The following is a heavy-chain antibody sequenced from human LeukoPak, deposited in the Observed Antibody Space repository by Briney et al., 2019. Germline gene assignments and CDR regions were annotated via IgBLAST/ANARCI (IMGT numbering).Heavy chain of an antibody. D-gene: IGHD3-22*01. J-gene: IGHJ4*02. Sequence: PGGSLRLSCAASGFAFSTYTMNWVRQAPGKGLEWVSSITSSSSYIYYADSVKGRFTISRDNAKNSLYLQMNSLRVEDTAVYYCARHVVAVGFDYWGQGTLVTVSS. CDR3: ARHVVAVGFDY. V-gene: IGHV3-21*01. CDR2: ITSSSSYI. CDR1: GFAFSTYT.